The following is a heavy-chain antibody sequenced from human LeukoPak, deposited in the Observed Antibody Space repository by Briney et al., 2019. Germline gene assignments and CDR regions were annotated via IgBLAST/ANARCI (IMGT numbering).Heavy chain of an antibody. Sequence: ASVKVSCKASGYTFTVYYILWVRQAPGQGLEWMGWINPNSGGTDYAQKFQGRVTMTRDTSISTACMELSSLRSDDSAVYYCVRYSPYYFDFWGQGALATVSS. CDR3: VRYSPYYFDF. J-gene: IGHJ4*02. D-gene: IGHD2-15*01. V-gene: IGHV1-2*02. CDR1: GYTFTVYY. CDR2: INPNSGGT.